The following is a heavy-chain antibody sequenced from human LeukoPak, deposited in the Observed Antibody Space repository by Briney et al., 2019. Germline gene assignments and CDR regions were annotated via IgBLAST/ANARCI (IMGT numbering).Heavy chain of an antibody. Sequence: PGGSLRLSCAASGFTFSSHAMSWVRQAPGKGLEWVSAISGSGGSTYYADSVKGRFTISRDNSKNTLYLQMNSLRAEDTAVYYCAKSPISYVVEYFDYWGQGTLVTVSS. V-gene: IGHV3-23*01. J-gene: IGHJ4*02. CDR1: GFTFSSHA. CDR2: ISGSGGST. CDR3: AKSPISYVVEYFDY. D-gene: IGHD2-15*01.